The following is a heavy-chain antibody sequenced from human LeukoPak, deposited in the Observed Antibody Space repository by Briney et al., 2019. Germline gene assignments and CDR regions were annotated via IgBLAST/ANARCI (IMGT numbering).Heavy chain of an antibody. CDR3: ARMWSKSGYDYVDS. D-gene: IGHD5-12*01. CDR2: INPNSGGT. Sequence: ASVKVSCKASGYTFTGYYMHWVRQAPGQGLEWMGWINPNSGGTNYAQKFQGRVTMTRDTSISTAYMELSRLRSDDTAVYYCARMWSKSGYDYVDSWGQGALVTVSS. V-gene: IGHV1-2*02. CDR1: GYTFTGYY. J-gene: IGHJ4*02.